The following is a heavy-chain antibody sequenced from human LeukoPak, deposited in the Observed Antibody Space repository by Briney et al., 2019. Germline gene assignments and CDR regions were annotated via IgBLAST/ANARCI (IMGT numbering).Heavy chain of an antibody. CDR1: GGTFSSYA. Sequence: SVKVSCKASGGTFSSYAISWVRQAPGQGLEWMGGIIPIFGTANYAQKFQGRVTITADESTSTAYMELSSLRSEDTAVYYCARVPTYDGSAYYYDYYFDLWGRGTLVTVSS. CDR3: ARVPTYDGSAYYYDYYFDL. J-gene: IGHJ2*01. D-gene: IGHD3-22*01. V-gene: IGHV1-69*13. CDR2: IIPIFGTA.